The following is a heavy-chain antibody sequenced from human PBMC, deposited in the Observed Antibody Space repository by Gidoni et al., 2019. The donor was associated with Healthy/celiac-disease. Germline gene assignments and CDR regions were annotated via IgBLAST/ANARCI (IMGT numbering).Heavy chain of an antibody. CDR2: INSDGSST. V-gene: IGHV3-74*01. CDR3: ARRYDCGGDCPFDY. D-gene: IGHD2-21*02. CDR1: VFTFSSHW. Sequence: EVQLVESGGGLVQPGGSLRLSCAASVFTFSSHWMHWGRQVPGKGLVWVSRINSDGSSTSYADSVKCRFTISRDNAKNTLYLQMNSLRGEDTAVYYCARRYDCGGDCPFDYWGQGTLVTVSS. J-gene: IGHJ4*02.